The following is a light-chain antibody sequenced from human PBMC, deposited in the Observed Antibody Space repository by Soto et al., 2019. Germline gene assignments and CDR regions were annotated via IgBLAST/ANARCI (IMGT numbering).Light chain of an antibody. V-gene: IGKV3-20*01. CDR1: QSVSNTY. J-gene: IGKJ4*01. Sequence: EIVLTQSPGTLSLSPGERATLSCRASQSVSNTYLAWYQQKPGQAPRLLIYGASNRATGILDRFSGSGSGTDFTLTINRLEPEDFAVYYCQQYGSSRGLTFGGGTKVEIK. CDR2: GAS. CDR3: QQYGSSRGLT.